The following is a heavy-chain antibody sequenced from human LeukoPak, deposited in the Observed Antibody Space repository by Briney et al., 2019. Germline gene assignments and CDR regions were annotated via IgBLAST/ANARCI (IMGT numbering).Heavy chain of an antibody. Sequence: KPSETLSLTCAVYGGSFSGYYWSWIRQPPGKGLEWIGEINHSGSTNYNPSLKSRVTISVDTSKNQFSLKLSSVTAADTAVYYCARGYCSSTSCYFWFDPWGQGTLVTVSS. CDR1: GGSFSGYY. CDR3: ARGYCSSTSCYFWFDP. V-gene: IGHV4-34*01. J-gene: IGHJ5*02. CDR2: INHSGST. D-gene: IGHD2-2*01.